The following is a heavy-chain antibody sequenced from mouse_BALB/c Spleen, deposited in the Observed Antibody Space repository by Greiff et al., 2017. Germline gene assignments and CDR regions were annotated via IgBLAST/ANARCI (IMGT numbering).Heavy chain of an antibody. CDR1: GYTFSSYW. J-gene: IGHJ3*01. D-gene: IGHD2-4*01. Sequence: VQLQQSGAELMKPGASVKISCKATGYTFSSYWIEWVKQRPGHGLEWIGEILPESGSTNYNEKFKGKATFTADTSSNTAYMQLSSLTSEDSAVYYCARWTMITTGAWFAYWGQGALVTVSA. CDR2: ILPESGST. CDR3: ARWTMITTGAWFAY. V-gene: IGHV1-9*01.